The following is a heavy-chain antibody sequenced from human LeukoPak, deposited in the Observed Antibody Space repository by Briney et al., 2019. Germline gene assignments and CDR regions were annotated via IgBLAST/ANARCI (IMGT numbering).Heavy chain of an antibody. CDR3: ARGLVADY. CDR1: GFTFNSHE. Sequence: GGSLRLSCAASGFTFNSHEVNWLPQAPGKGLEWVSYISSSGSTIYYADPVKGRFTISRDNATNSLYLQINSLRAEDTAVYYCARGLVADYWGQGTLVTVSS. V-gene: IGHV3-48*03. CDR2: ISSSGSTI. D-gene: IGHD5/OR15-5a*01. J-gene: IGHJ4*02.